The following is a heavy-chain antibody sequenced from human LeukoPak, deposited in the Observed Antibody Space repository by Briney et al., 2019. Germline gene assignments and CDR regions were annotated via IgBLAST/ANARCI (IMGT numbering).Heavy chain of an antibody. Sequence: PGRSLRLSCAASGFTFSSYAMRWVRQAPGKGLEWVAVISYDGSNKYYADSVKGRFTISRDNSKNTLYLQMNSLRAEDTAVYYCAREEGYYGSALGYWGQGTLVTVSS. J-gene: IGHJ4*02. CDR2: ISYDGSNK. CDR1: GFTFSSYA. CDR3: AREEGYYGSALGY. V-gene: IGHV3-30-3*01. D-gene: IGHD3-10*01.